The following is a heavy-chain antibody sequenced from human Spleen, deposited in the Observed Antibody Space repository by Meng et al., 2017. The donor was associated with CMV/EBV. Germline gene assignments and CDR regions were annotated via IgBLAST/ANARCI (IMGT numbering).Heavy chain of an antibody. J-gene: IGHJ4*02. D-gene: IGHD3-10*01. CDR2: INHSGST. CDR1: GGSFSCYY. V-gene: IGHV4-34*01. CDR3: ARVGGSGSYYNVDY. Sequence: QVQSQEWGDGLVTPLVPLSLTCAVYGGSFSCYYWSWIRQPPGKGLEWIGEINHSGSTNYNPSLKSRVTISVDTSKNQFSLKLSSVTAADTAVYYCARVGGSGSYYNVDYWGQGTLVTVSS.